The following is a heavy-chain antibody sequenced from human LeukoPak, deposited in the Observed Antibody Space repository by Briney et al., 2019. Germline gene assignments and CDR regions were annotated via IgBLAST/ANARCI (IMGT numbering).Heavy chain of an antibody. J-gene: IGHJ4*02. D-gene: IGHD2-2*02. CDR1: GFTFSSYA. Sequence: GGSLRLSCAASGFTFSSYAMSWVRQAPGKGLEWVSAIGGSGGSTYYADSVKGRFTISRDNSKNTLYLQMNSLRAEDTAVYYCAKDGRYCSSSSCYTIYWGQGTLVTVSS. CDR2: IGGSGGST. V-gene: IGHV3-23*01. CDR3: AKDGRYCSSSSCYTIY.